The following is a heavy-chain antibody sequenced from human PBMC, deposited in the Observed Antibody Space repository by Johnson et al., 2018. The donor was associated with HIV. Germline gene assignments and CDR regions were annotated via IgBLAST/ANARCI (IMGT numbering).Heavy chain of an antibody. D-gene: IGHD6-6*01. V-gene: IGHV3-23*04. CDR3: VREGYSSSSDAFDI. Sequence: VQLVESGGDLVQPGGSLRLSCAASGFTFRNYALTWVRQAPGKGLDWVSSISGSGGSTHYADSVEGRFDISSENSKNSHYLHMNSLRPEDTAIYYCVREGYSSSSDAFDIWGQGTMVTVSS. CDR2: ISGSGGST. CDR1: GFTFRNYA. J-gene: IGHJ3*02.